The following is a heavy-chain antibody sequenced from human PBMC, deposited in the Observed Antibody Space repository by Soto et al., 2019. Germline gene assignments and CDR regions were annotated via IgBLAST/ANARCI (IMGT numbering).Heavy chain of an antibody. J-gene: IGHJ4*02. V-gene: IGHV6-1*01. Sequence: SQTLSLPCAISGDSVSSNSFACNLIRQSPARGLEWLGRTYYRSKWYNDYAVSMKSRISINPDTSKNQFSLQLNSVTPEDTAVYYCARGSDSSFDYWGQGSLVTVSS. D-gene: IGHD2-21*02. CDR2: TYYRSKWYN. CDR3: ARGSDSSFDY. CDR1: GDSVSSNSFA.